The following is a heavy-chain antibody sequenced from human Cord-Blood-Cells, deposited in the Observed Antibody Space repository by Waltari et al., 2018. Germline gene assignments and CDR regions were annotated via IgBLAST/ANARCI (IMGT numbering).Heavy chain of an antibody. CDR2: SHYSGST. Sequence: QLQLQESGPGLVKPSENLSLTCTVSGGSISSSRSYWGWIRRPPGKGLVWIGSSHYSGSTYYNPPLKSRVTISVDTSKNRFSLKLGSVTAADTAVYYCARHGYSSSSYYFDYWGQGTLVTVSS. CDR3: ARHGYSSSSYYFDY. V-gene: IGHV4-39*01. D-gene: IGHD6-6*01. J-gene: IGHJ4*02. CDR1: GGSISSSRSY.